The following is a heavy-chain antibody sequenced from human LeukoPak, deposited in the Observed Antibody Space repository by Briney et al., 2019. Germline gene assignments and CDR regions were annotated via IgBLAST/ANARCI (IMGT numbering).Heavy chain of an antibody. Sequence: GGSLRLSCAASGFTFSDYYMSWIRQAPGKGLEWVSYISSSGSTIYYADSVKGRFTISRDNAKNSLCLQMNSLRAEDTAVYYCARGFCSSTSCYQGPFDYWGQGTLVTVSS. V-gene: IGHV3-11*01. D-gene: IGHD2-2*01. CDR3: ARGFCSSTSCYQGPFDY. CDR2: ISSSGSTI. CDR1: GFTFSDYY. J-gene: IGHJ4*02.